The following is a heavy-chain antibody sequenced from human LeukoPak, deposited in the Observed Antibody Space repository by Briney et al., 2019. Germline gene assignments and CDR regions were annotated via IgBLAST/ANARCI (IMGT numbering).Heavy chain of an antibody. J-gene: IGHJ4*02. CDR3: ARGSPPLSPDY. V-gene: IGHV4-39*07. CDR2: IYYSAST. Sequence: SETLSLTCTVSGGSISSSSYYWGWIRQPPGKGLEWIGSIYYSASTYYNPSLKGRVTISVDTSKNQFSLKLSSVTAADTAVYYCARGSPPLSPDYWGQGTLVTVSS. CDR1: GGSISSSSYY. D-gene: IGHD5/OR15-5a*01.